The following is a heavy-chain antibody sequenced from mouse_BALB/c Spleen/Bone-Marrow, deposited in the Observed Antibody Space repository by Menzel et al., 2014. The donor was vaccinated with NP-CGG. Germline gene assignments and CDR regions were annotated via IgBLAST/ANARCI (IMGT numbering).Heavy chain of an antibody. D-gene: IGHD2-3*01. CDR3: ARSDGYRALDY. Sequence: VQLQQSGPELVKPGASVKTSCKASGYAFSSSWMNWVKQRPGQGLERIGRIFPGDGDTHYNGKFKGKATLTADKSSSTAYMNLSSLTSVDSAVYLCARSDGYRALDYWGQGTSVTVSS. V-gene: IGHV1-82*01. J-gene: IGHJ4*01. CDR1: GYAFSSSW. CDR2: IFPGDGDT.